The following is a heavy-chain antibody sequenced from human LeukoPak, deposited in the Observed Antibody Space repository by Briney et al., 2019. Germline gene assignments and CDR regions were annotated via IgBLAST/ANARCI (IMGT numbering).Heavy chain of an antibody. CDR3: AKTRGYGDYPPYYYYYGMDV. V-gene: IGHV3-23*01. Sequence: GGSLRLSCAASGFTFSSYAMSWVRQAPGKGLEWVSAISGSGGSTYYADSVKGRFTISRDNSKNTLYLQMNSLRAEDTAVYYCAKTRGYGDYPPYYYYYGMDVWGQGTTVTVSS. CDR2: ISGSGGST. J-gene: IGHJ6*02. D-gene: IGHD4-17*01. CDR1: GFTFSSYA.